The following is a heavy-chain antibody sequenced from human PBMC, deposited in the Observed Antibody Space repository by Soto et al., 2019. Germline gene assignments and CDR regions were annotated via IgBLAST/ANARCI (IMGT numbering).Heavy chain of an antibody. Sequence: GGSLRLSCAASEFTFSNHAMSWVRQAPGKGLEWVSAISGSGGSTYHADSVKGRFTISRDNSKNTRYLQMNSLRAEDTAVYYCAKCSRAVGGVVITYYYYMDVWGKGTTVTVSS. CDR3: AKCSRAVGGVVITYYYYMDV. CDR2: ISGSGGST. CDR1: EFTFSNHA. V-gene: IGHV3-23*01. J-gene: IGHJ6*03. D-gene: IGHD3-16*02.